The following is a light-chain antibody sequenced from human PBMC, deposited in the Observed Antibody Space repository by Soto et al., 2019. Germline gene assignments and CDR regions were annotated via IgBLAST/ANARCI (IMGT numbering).Light chain of an antibody. CDR3: QQYNSWWT. CDR1: QSISSW. CDR2: KAS. J-gene: IGKJ1*01. Sequence: DVQMTQSPSTLSASVGDRVTITCRASQSISSWLAWYQQKPGKAPKLLIYKASSLESGVPSRFSGSGSGTDFTLTISSLQPDDFATYYCQQYNSWWTFGQGTKADIK. V-gene: IGKV1-5*03.